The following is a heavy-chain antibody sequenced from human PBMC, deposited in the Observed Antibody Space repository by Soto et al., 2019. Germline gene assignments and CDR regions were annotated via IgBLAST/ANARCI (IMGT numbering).Heavy chain of an antibody. CDR3: ARHKGDDYIWGSYAYYFDY. CDR2: IYPGDSDT. CDR1: GYSFTSYW. Sequence: PGESLKISCKGSGYSFTSYWIGWVRQMPGKGLEWMGIIYPGDSDTRYSPSFQGQVTISADKSISTAYLQWSSLKASDTAMYYCARHKGDDYIWGSYAYYFDYWGQGTLVTVSS. V-gene: IGHV5-51*01. D-gene: IGHD3-16*01. J-gene: IGHJ4*02.